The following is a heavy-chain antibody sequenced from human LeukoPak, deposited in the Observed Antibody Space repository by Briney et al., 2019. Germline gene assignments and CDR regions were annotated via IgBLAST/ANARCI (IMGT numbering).Heavy chain of an antibody. CDR3: ARDRAAAGTNLDY. J-gene: IGHJ4*02. V-gene: IGHV3-48*01. Sequence: GGSLRLSCAASGFTFSSYSMNWVRQAPGKGLEWVSYISSSSSTIYYADSVKGRFTISRDKAKNSLYLQMNSLRAEDTAVYYCARDRAAAGTNLDYWGQGTLVTVSS. CDR2: ISSSSSTI. CDR1: GFTFSSYS. D-gene: IGHD6-13*01.